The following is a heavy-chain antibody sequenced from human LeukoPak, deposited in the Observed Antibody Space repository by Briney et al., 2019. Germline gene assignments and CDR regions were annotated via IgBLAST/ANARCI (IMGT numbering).Heavy chain of an antibody. CDR2: ISYDGSNK. J-gene: IGHJ3*02. CDR1: GFTFSSYA. V-gene: IGHV3-30*04. CDR3: ARDRPFDI. Sequence: GGSLRLSCAASGFTFSSYAMHWVRQAPGKGLEWVAVISYDGSNKYYADSVKGRFTISRDNSKNTLYLQMNSLRAGDTAVYCCARDRPFDIWGQGTMVTVSS.